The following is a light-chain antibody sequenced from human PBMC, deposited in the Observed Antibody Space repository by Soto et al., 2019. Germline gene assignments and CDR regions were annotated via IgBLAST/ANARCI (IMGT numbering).Light chain of an antibody. J-gene: IGKJ4*02. CDR3: QQYGSSSLT. CDR1: QSVSSSY. V-gene: IGKV3-20*01. Sequence: EIVLTQSPGTLSLSPGERATLSCRASQSVSSSYLAWYQQKPGQAPRLLIYGASSRATGIPERFSGSGSGTDFTLTISILEPEDFAVYYCQQYGSSSLTFGGGTKVEIK. CDR2: GAS.